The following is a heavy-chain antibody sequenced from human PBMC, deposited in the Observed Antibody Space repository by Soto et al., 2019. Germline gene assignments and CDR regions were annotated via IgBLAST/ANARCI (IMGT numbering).Heavy chain of an antibody. CDR1: GFTFSNYA. CDR2: ISDSGTNT. V-gene: IGHV3-23*01. CDR3: AKTLPKSGSAPYYFTLDV. Sequence: EVQLLESGGSLVQPGGSLRLSCAAFGFTFSNYALSWVRQAPEKGLEWVSAISDSGTNTYYADSVKGRFTISIDYSKNTLFLQMNSLRAEDTAIYYCAKTLPKSGSAPYYFTLDVWGQGTTVTVSS. J-gene: IGHJ6*02.